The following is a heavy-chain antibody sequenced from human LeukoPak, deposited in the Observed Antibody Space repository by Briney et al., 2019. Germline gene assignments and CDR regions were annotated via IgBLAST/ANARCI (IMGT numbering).Heavy chain of an antibody. CDR2: INPSGGST. CDR1: GYTLTSYY. CDR3: ARRSSSLGFY. J-gene: IGHJ4*02. Sequence: ASVKVSCKASGYTLTSYYMHWVRQAPGQGLEWMGIINPSGGSTSYAQKFQGRVTMTRDTSTSTVYMELSSLRSEDTAVYCCARRSSSLGFYWGQGTLVTVSS. V-gene: IGHV1-46*01. D-gene: IGHD6-13*01.